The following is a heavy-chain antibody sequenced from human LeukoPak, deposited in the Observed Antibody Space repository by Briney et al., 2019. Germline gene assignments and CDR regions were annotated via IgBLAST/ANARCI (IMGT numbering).Heavy chain of an antibody. CDR3: AKDWETPRYCSGGRCPWYFDY. CDR1: GFTFSSYA. CDR2: ISGSGGST. J-gene: IGHJ4*02. Sequence: GGSLRLSCAASGFTFSSYAMNWVRQAPGKGLEWISAISGSGGSTYSADSVKGRFTISRDNSKNTLYLQMNSLRAEDTAVYYCAKDWETPRYCSGGRCPWYFDYWGQGTLVTVSS. V-gene: IGHV3-23*01. D-gene: IGHD2-15*01.